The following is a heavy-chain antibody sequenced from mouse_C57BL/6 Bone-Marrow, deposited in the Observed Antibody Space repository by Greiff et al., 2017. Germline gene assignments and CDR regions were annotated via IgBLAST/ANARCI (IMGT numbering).Heavy chain of an antibody. CDR1: GYTFPSSW. CDR2: IDPSDSYT. Sequence: QVQLQQPGAELVLPGASVKLSCQASGYTFPSSWMLWVKQRPGQGLEWIGEIDPSDSYTNYNQKLKGKNTLTVDKSSSTADMQLSSLTSEDSAIYYCARRRGIYAMDYRGQGTSVTVSS. CDR3: ARRRGIYAMDY. V-gene: IGHV1-69*01. J-gene: IGHJ4*01.